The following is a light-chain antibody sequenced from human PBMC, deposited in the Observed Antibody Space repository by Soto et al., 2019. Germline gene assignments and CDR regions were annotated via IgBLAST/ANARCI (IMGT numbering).Light chain of an antibody. CDR3: QQYGSSPYT. V-gene: IGKV3-20*01. Sequence: EIVLTQSPGSLSLSPGERATLSCRASQSVYFSYLAWYQQKSGQAPRLLIHGAISRAADIPDRFSGSDSGRDLTLIINGATPEDSAVYYCQQYGSSPYTFGRGTRLEI. J-gene: IGKJ5*01. CDR2: GAI. CDR1: QSVYFSY.